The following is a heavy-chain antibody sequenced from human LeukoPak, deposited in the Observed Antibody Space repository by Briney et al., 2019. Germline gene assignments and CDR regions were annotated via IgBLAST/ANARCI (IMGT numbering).Heavy chain of an antibody. CDR3: ARPARRSSGWYYDY. Sequence: PSETLSLTCTVSGGSISSSSYYWGWIRQPPGKGLEWIGSIYYSGSTYYNPSLKSRVTISVDTSKNQFSLKLSSVTAADTAVYYCARPARRSSGWYYDYWGQGPLVTVSS. V-gene: IGHV4-39*01. CDR1: GGSISSSSYY. CDR2: IYYSGST. J-gene: IGHJ4*02. D-gene: IGHD6-19*01.